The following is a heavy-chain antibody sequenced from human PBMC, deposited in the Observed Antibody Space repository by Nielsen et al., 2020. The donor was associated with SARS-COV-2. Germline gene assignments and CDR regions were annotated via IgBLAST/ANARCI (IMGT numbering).Heavy chain of an antibody. CDR2: ISWNSGSI. CDR3: TSSPPLGY. Sequence: SLKISCAASGFTFDDYAMHWVRQAPGKGLEWVSGISWNSGSIGYADSVKGRFTISRDNSKNSLYLQMNSLRAEDTALHYCTSSPPLGYWGQGTLVTVSS. V-gene: IGHV3-9*01. D-gene: IGHD2-2*01. J-gene: IGHJ4*02. CDR1: GFTFDDYA.